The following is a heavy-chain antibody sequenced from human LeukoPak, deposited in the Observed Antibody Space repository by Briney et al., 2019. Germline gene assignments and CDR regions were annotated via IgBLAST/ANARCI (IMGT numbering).Heavy chain of an antibody. CDR1: GFTFSNYA. J-gene: IGHJ4*02. V-gene: IGHV3-23*01. Sequence: GRTLRLSCAASGFTFSNYAMTWGRQAPGKGLQWVSIISGGGGSNTYYADSVKGRFTISKNNSKNTLNLQMNSLRAEDTAVYYCVRRPDYFDYWGQGTLVTVSS. CDR2: ISGGGGSNT. CDR3: VRRPDYFDY.